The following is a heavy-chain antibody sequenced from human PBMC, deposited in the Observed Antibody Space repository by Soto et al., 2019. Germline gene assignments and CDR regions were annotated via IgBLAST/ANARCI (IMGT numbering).Heavy chain of an antibody. CDR3: AREDRQNGYNYDY. CDR1: VFSIITSNYY. D-gene: IGHD1-1*01. J-gene: IGHJ4*02. CDR2: IYYIGNT. Sequence: AWSXSLTGSVSVFSIITSNYYLSGNRPPPGKGLEWIGSIYYIGNTYYNPSLKSLVTMSVDTSTNQFSLKVTSVPAADMATYYCAREDRQNGYNYDYWGQGTLVTVSS. V-gene: IGHV4-39*01.